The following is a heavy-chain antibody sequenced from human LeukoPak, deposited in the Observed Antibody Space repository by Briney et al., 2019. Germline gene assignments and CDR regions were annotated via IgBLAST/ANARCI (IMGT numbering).Heavy chain of an antibody. V-gene: IGHV3-48*02. CDR1: GLTFSSYG. CDR2: ISSSSSTI. Sequence: GGSLRLSCAASGLTFSSYGMHWVRQAPGKGLEWVSYISSSSSTIYYADSVKGRFTISRDNAKNSLYLQMNSLRDEDTAVYYCARDPVVAATGDLDCWGQGTLVTVSS. CDR3: ARDPVVAATGDLDC. D-gene: IGHD2-15*01. J-gene: IGHJ4*02.